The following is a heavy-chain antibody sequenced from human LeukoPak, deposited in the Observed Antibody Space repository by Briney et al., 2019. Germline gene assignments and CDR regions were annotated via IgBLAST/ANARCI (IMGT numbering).Heavy chain of an antibody. J-gene: IGHJ4*02. V-gene: IGHV3-13*01. CDR2: IGTAGDT. CDR1: GFTFNRYD. CDR3: AGAGSETRWRAFDF. D-gene: IGHD4-23*01. Sequence: GGSLRLSCTASGFTFNRYDMHRVRQVTGKGLEWVSGIGTAGDTYYAGSVKGRFTISRENAKNSLYLQMNSLTAGDTAVYYCAGAGSETRWRAFDFWGQGALVTVSS.